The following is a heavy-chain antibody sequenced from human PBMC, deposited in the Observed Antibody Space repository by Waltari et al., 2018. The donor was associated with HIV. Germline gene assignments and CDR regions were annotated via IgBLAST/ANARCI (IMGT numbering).Heavy chain of an antibody. J-gene: IGHJ5*02. CDR2: IGTAGDT. D-gene: IGHD1-26*01. CDR1: GFPFCGYD. V-gene: IGHV3-13*01. CDR3: ARGSGSYYRWWFDP. Sequence: EVQLVESGGGLVQPGGSLRLSCAASGFPFCGYDMHWVRQATGKGLEWVSAIGTAGDTYYAGSVKGRFTISRENAKNSLYLQMNSLRAEDTAVYYCARGSGSYYRWWFDPWGQGTLVTVSS.